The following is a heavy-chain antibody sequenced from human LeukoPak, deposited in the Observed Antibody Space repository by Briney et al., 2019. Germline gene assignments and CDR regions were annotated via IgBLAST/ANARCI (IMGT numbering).Heavy chain of an antibody. CDR1: GVSISNYY. V-gene: IGHV4-59*01. J-gene: IGHJ4*02. Sequence: SETLSLTCSVSGVSISNYYWSWIRQPPGKGLEWIGNIYFIGTSDYNPALKSRVTISVDTSKNQFSLKLNSVTTADTAVYYCAREGRGQQLTPIDYWGPGALVTVSS. CDR2: IYFIGTS. D-gene: IGHD6-13*01. CDR3: AREGRGQQLTPIDY.